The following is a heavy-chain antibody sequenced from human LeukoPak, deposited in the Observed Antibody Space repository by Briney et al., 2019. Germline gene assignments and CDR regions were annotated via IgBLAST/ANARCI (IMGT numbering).Heavy chain of an antibody. J-gene: IGHJ4*02. CDR1: GGTFSSYA. D-gene: IGHD3-16*02. V-gene: IGHV1-69*01. Sequence: GSSVKVSFKASGGTFSSYAISWVRQAPGQGLEWMGGIIPIFGTANYAQKFQGRVTITADESTSTAYMELSSLRSEDTAVYYCARGGYDYVWGSYRLDYWGQGTLVTVSS. CDR3: ARGGYDYVWGSYRLDY. CDR2: IIPIFGTA.